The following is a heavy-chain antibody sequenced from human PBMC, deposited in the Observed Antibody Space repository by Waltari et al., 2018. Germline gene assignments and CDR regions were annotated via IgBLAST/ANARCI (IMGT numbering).Heavy chain of an antibody. CDR1: GYTFTRYD. V-gene: IGHV1-8*03. Sequence: QVRLTQSGSDVKEPGASVQVSCKASGYTFTRYDINWVRQATGHGLEWMGWMNPNSGNTGYAQKFQGRVTITRNTSISTAYMELSSLRSEDTAVYYCAREVYDILTGYSKNTRWFDPWGQGTLVTVSS. CDR3: AREVYDILTGYSKNTRWFDP. J-gene: IGHJ5*02. D-gene: IGHD3-9*01. CDR2: MNPNSGNT.